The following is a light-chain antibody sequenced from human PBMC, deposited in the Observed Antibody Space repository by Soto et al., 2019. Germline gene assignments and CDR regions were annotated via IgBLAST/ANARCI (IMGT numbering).Light chain of an antibody. CDR3: AAWDDSLNGDV. V-gene: IGLV1-44*01. J-gene: IGLJ1*01. Sequence: QSVLTQPPSASGTPGQRVTISCSGSGSNIGRNSVSWYQQLPGAAPKLLIYNNNQRPSGVPDRFSGSKSGASGFLAISGLQSGDAADYYCAAWDDSLNGDVFGSGTKLTVL. CDR1: GSNIGRNS. CDR2: NNN.